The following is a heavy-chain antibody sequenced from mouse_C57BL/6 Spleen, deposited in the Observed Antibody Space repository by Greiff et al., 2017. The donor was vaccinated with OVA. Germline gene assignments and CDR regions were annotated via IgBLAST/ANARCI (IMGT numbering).Heavy chain of an antibody. J-gene: IGHJ1*03. CDR1: GYTFTSYW. D-gene: IGHD1-1*01. CDR2: IYPSDSET. CDR3: ARGGSSDWYFDV. Sequence: QVQLQQPGAELVRPGSSVKLSCKASGYTFTSYWMDWVKQRPGQGLEWIGNIYPSDSETHYNQKFKDKATLTVDKSSSTAYMQLSSLTSEDSAVDDCARGGSSDWYFDVWGTGTTVTVSS. V-gene: IGHV1-61*01.